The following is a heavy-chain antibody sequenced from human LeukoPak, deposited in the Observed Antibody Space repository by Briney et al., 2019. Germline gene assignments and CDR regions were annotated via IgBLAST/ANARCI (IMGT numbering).Heavy chain of an antibody. Sequence: ASVKVSCKASGGTFSSYAISWVRQAPGQGLEWMGRIIPIFGTANYAQKLQGRVTMTTDTSTSTAYMELRSLRSDDTAVYYCAASMTTDAFDIWGQGTMVTVSS. CDR1: GGTFSSYA. V-gene: IGHV1-69*05. J-gene: IGHJ3*02. CDR3: AASMTTDAFDI. D-gene: IGHD4-17*01. CDR2: IIPIFGTA.